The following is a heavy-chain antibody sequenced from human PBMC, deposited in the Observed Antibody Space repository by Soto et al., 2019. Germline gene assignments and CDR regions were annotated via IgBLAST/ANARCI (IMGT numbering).Heavy chain of an antibody. CDR3: ARGLYATVFDY. CDR2: ISYDGSNK. Sequence: QVQLVESGGGVVQPGRSLRLSCAASGFTFSSYAMHWVRQAPGKGLEWVAVISYDGSNKYYADSVKGRFTISRDNSQNTLYLQMNSLRAEDTAVYYCARGLYATVFDYWGQGTLVTVSS. V-gene: IGHV3-30-3*01. J-gene: IGHJ4*02. D-gene: IGHD2-8*01. CDR1: GFTFSSYA.